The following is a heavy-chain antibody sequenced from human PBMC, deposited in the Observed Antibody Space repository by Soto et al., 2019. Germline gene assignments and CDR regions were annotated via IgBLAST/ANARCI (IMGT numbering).Heavy chain of an antibody. V-gene: IGHV3-23*01. CDR1: GFTFSSYA. J-gene: IGHJ5*02. CDR2: ISGSGART. D-gene: IGHD6-13*01. CDR3: AKDLGEQQLPKGWFDP. Sequence: EVQLLESGGGLVQPGGSLRRSCAASGFTFSSYAMSWVRQAPGNGLDWVSAISGSGARTYYADSVKGRFTISRDNSKNTLYLQMNSLRAEDTAVYYCAKDLGEQQLPKGWFDPWGQGTLVTVSS.